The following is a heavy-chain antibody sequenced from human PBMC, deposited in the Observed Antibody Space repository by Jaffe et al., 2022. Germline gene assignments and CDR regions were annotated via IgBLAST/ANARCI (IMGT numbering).Heavy chain of an antibody. Sequence: EVQLLESGGGLVQPGGSLRLSCGASGFTFSGYAMSWVRQAPGKGLEWVSAISGSSGSTYYGDSVKGRFTISRDNSKNTLYLQMNRLRAEDTAVYYCAKLNSEGNNWWFAFDIWGQGTMVTVSS. V-gene: IGHV3-23*01. D-gene: IGHD2-8*02. CDR2: ISGSSGST. CDR3: AKLNSEGNNWWFAFDI. J-gene: IGHJ3*02. CDR1: GFTFSGYA.